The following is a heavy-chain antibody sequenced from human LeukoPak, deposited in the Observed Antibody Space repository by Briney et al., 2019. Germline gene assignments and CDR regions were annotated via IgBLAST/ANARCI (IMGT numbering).Heavy chain of an antibody. V-gene: IGHV4-59*01. CDR1: GGSISSYY. CDR3: ATTGNYYYYYMDV. CDR2: IYYSGST. J-gene: IGHJ6*03. Sequence: SETLSPTCTVSGGSISSYYWSWIRQPPGKGLEWIGYIYYSGSTNYNPSLKSRVTISVDTSKNQFSLKLSSVTAADTAVYYCATTGNYYYYYMDVWGKGTTVTVSS. D-gene: IGHD1-1*01.